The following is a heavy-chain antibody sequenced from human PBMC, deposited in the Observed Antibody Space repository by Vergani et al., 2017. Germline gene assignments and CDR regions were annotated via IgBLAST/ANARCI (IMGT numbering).Heavy chain of an antibody. CDR2: IIPIFGTA. V-gene: IGHV1-69*01. J-gene: IGHJ4*02. D-gene: IGHD3-22*01. CDR3: ARVGVSNYYDSSGYYKGIDY. CDR1: GGTFSSYA. Sequence: QVQLVQSGAEVKKPGSSVKVSCKASGGTFSSYAISWVRQAPGQGLEWMGGIIPIFGTANYAQKFQGRVTITADESTSTAYMELSSLRSEDTAVYYCARVGVSNYYDSSGYYKGIDYWGQGTLVTVSS.